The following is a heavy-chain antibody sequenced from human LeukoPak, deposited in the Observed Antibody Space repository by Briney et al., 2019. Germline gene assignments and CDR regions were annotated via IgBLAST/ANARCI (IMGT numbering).Heavy chain of an antibody. CDR2: ISGSGGST. D-gene: IGHD3-10*01. J-gene: IGHJ4*02. V-gene: IGHV3-23*01. CDR1: GLNFNEHA. Sequence: GGSLRLSCAASGLNFNEHAMSWVRQAPGKGLEWVSAISGSGGSTYYADSVKGRFTISRDNSKNTLYLQMNSLRAEDTAVYYCAKGGFGELDYWGQGTLVTVSS. CDR3: AKGGFGELDY.